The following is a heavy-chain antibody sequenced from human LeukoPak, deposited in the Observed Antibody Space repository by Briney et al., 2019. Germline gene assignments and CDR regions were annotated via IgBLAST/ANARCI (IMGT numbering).Heavy chain of an antibody. CDR2: ISSSSSYI. V-gene: IGHV3-21*01. D-gene: IGHD6-13*01. J-gene: IGHJ4*02. Sequence: KAGGSLRLSCAASGFTFSSYSMNWVRQAPGKGLEWVSSISSSSSYIYYADSVKGRFTISRDNAKNSLYLQMNSLRAEDTAVYYCALEALRWQQLVNYWGQGTLVTVSS. CDR1: GFTFSSYS. CDR3: ALEALRWQQLVNY.